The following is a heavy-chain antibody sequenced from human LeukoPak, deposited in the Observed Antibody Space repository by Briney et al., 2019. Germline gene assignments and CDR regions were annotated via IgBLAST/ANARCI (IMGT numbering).Heavy chain of an antibody. J-gene: IGHJ5*02. Sequence: SETLSLTCAVYGGSFSGYYWSWIRQPPGKGLEWIGSIYHSGSTYYNPSLKSRVTISVDTSKNQFSLKLSSVTAADTAVYYCARERQQLPREGWFDPWGQGTLVTVSS. CDR2: IYHSGST. CDR3: ARERQQLPREGWFDP. D-gene: IGHD6-13*01. V-gene: IGHV4-34*01. CDR1: GGSFSGYY.